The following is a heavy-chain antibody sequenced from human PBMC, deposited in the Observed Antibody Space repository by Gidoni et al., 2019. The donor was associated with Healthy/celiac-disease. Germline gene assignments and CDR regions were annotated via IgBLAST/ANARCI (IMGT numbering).Heavy chain of an antibody. CDR2: INHSGST. J-gene: IGHJ4*02. V-gene: IGHV4-34*01. Sequence: QVQLQQWGAGLLKPSETLSLTCAVYGGSFRGYYWRWIRQPPGKGLEWIGEINHSGSTNYHPSLKSRVTISVDTSKNQFSLKLSSVTAADTAVYYCARGIVVVPAARGGVDYWGQGTLVTVSS. D-gene: IGHD2-2*01. CDR3: ARGIVVVPAARGGVDY. CDR1: GGSFRGYY.